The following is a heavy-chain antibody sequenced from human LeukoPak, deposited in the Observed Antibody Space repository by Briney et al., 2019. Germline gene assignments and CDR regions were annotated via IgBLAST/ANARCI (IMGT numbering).Heavy chain of an antibody. CDR2: IYYSGST. D-gene: IGHD5-24*01. J-gene: IGHJ3*02. Sequence: SETLSLTCTVPGGSISSGGYYWSWIRQHPGKGLEWIGYIYYSGSTYYNPSLKSRVTISVDTSKNQFSLKLSSVTAADTAVYYCARTTVMASTQCAFHIWGQGTMVTVSS. CDR1: GGSISSGGYY. V-gene: IGHV4-31*03. CDR3: ARTTVMASTQCAFHI.